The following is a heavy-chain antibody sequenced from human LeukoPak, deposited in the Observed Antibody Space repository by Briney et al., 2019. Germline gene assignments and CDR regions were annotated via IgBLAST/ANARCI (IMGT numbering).Heavy chain of an antibody. Sequence: ASVKASCKASGYTFTGYYMHWVRQAPGQGLEWMGWINPNSGGTNYAQKFQGRVTMTRDTSISTAYMELSRLRSDDTAVYYCARARYSGSYFLDYWGQGTLVTVSS. CDR2: INPNSGGT. CDR1: GYTFTGYY. CDR3: ARARYSGSYFLDY. V-gene: IGHV1-2*02. D-gene: IGHD1-26*01. J-gene: IGHJ4*02.